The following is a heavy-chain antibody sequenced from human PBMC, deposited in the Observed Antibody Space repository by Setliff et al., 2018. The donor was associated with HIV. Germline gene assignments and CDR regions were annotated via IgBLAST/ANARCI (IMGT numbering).Heavy chain of an antibody. CDR3: SRLYGSGHYFAFDF. CDR1: GDSIGTGTHY. Sequence: SETLSLTCNVSGDSIGTGTHYWAWIRQPPGKGPEWIGSLYGHSSTYYTKSLRGRVTISADTSKNQFSLRLSSVTALDTAVYYCSRLYGSGHYFAFDFWGQGALVTV. CDR2: LYGHSST. V-gene: IGHV4-39*01. J-gene: IGHJ4*02. D-gene: IGHD3-10*01.